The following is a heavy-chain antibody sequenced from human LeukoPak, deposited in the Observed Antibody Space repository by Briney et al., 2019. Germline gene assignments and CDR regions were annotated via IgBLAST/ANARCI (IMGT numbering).Heavy chain of an antibody. CDR3: ARDRDYVWARSSFFDP. V-gene: IGHV4-34*01. J-gene: IGHJ5*02. Sequence: SETLSLTCAVYGGSFSGYYWSWIRQPPGKGLEWIGEINHSGSTNYNPSLKSRVTISVDTSKNQFSLKLSSVTAADTAVYYCARDRDYVWARSSFFDPWGQGTLVTVSS. CDR2: INHSGST. CDR1: GGSFSGYY. D-gene: IGHD3-16*01.